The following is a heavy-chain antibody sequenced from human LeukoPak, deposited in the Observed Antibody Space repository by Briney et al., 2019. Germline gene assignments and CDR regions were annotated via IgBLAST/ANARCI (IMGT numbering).Heavy chain of an antibody. D-gene: IGHD2/OR15-2a*01. CDR1: RGSMSDYF. J-gene: IGHJ5*01. Sequence: SETLSLTCNVSRGSMSDYFWSWIRQSPGKGLEWIGYIYYTGTTNSNPSLKSRVTISVDTFNNQFSLNLSSLTAADTAVYFCAGGQDPNAVRFVSRGQGTLVTVSS. V-gene: IGHV4-59*01. CDR2: IYYTGTT. CDR3: AGGQDPNAVRFVS.